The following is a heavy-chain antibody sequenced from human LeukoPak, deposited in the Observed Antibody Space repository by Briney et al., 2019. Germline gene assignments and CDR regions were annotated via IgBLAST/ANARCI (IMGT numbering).Heavy chain of an antibody. Sequence: SVKVSCKASGFTFTSSAVQWVRQARGQRLEWIGWIVVGSGNTNYAQKFQEGVTITRDMSTSTAYMELSSLRSEDTAVYYCAKDRLADVVPAAGFMDVWGKGTTVTVSS. D-gene: IGHD2-2*01. V-gene: IGHV1-58*01. CDR3: AKDRLADVVPAAGFMDV. CDR1: GFTFTSSA. J-gene: IGHJ6*03. CDR2: IVVGSGNT.